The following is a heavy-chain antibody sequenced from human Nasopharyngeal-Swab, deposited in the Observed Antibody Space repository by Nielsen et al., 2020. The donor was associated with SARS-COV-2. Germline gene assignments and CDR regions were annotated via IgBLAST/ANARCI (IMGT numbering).Heavy chain of an antibody. CDR1: GFTFSSAW. Sequence: GESLKISCAASGFTFSSAWMTWVRQAPGKGLEWVGRIKSRTDGGKPDYAAPVKGRFTISRDDPKNTLYLQMDSLKSEDTAVYYCTTGQSRNGFYVWATDYWGQGTLVTVSS. CDR3: TTGQSRNGFYVWATDY. D-gene: IGHD3-16*01. J-gene: IGHJ4*02. V-gene: IGHV3-15*01. CDR2: IKSRTDGGKP.